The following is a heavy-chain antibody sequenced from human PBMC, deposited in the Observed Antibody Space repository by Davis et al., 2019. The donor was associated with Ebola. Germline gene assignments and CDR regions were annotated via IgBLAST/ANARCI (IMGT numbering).Heavy chain of an antibody. CDR2: RYNSGST. CDR3: ARGRLLEWPPTFYGLDV. CDR1: GASINNYF. Sequence: SETLSLTCTVSGASINNYFWSWIRQAPGKGLEWIGFRYNSGSTNHNPSLQSRVIISIDTANKQISLKLSSVTAADTAVYYCARGRLLEWPPTFYGLDVWGKGTTVTVSS. V-gene: IGHV4-59*01. J-gene: IGHJ6*04. D-gene: IGHD3-3*01.